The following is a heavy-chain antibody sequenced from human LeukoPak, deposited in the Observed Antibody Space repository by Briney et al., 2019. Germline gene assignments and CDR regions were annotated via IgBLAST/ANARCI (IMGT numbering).Heavy chain of an antibody. CDR1: GFTFSNFA. D-gene: IGHD3-22*01. V-gene: IGHV3-23*01. Sequence: GGSLRLSCAASGFTFSNFAMSWVRQAPGKGLEWVAGISGSGGRTNYADSVKGRFTISRDNPKNTLYLQMNSLRVEDTAVYFCAKRGVVIRVILVGFHKEAYYFDSWGQGALVTVSS. J-gene: IGHJ4*02. CDR2: ISGSGGRT. CDR3: AKRGVVIRVILVGFHKEAYYFDS.